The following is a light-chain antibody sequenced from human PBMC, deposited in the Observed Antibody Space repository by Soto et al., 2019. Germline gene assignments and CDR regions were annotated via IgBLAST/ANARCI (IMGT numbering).Light chain of an antibody. CDR3: AAWDDSLNGAV. CDR2: SNN. CDR1: SSNIGTNT. Sequence: QSVLTQPPSASGTPGQRVTISCSGSSSNIGTNTVNWYQQLPGTAPKLLIYSNNQRPSGVPDRFSGSQSGTSASLAISGLQSEDEADYYCAAWDDSLNGAVFGGGTQLTV. V-gene: IGLV1-44*01. J-gene: IGLJ7*01.